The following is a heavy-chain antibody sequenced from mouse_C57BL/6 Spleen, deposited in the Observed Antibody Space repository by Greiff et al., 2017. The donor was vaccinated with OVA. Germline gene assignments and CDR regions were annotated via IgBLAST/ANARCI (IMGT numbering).Heavy chain of an antibody. J-gene: IGHJ2*01. Sequence: VKLMESGAELARPGASVKMSCKASGYTFTSYTMHWVKQRPGQGLEWIGYINPSSGYTKYNQKFKDKATLTADKSSSTAYMQLSSLTSEDSAVYYCARGDPGDYWGQGTTLTVSS. CDR3: ARGDPGDY. CDR2: INPSSGYT. CDR1: GYTFTSYT. V-gene: IGHV1-4*01. D-gene: IGHD3-3*01.